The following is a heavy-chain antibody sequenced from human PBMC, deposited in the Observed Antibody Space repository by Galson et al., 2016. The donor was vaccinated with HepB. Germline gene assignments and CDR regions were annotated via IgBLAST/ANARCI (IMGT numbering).Heavy chain of an antibody. CDR2: IWYDGSYK. D-gene: IGHD6-19*01. CDR3: AGDSYSSGWYDYYYYGMDV. V-gene: IGHV3-33*01. Sequence: SLRLSCAASGCTFSSYGMHWGRQAPGKGLEWVAVIWYDGSYKYYADSVKGRFTIFRDNSKNTLYLQMNSLRAEDTAVYYCAGDSYSSGWYDYYYYGMDVWGQGTTVTVSS. CDR1: GCTFSSYG. J-gene: IGHJ6*02.